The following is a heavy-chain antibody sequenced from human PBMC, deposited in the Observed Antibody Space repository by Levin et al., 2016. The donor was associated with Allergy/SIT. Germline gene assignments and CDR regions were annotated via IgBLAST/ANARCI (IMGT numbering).Heavy chain of an antibody. CDR2: IWYDGSNK. Sequence: GESLKISCAASGFTFSSYGMHWVRQAPGKGLEWVAVIWYDGSNKYYADSVKGRFTISRDNSKNTLYLQMNSLRAEDTAVYYCARDRSVGARLDYWGQGTLVTVSS. V-gene: IGHV3-33*08. CDR1: GFTFSSYG. CDR3: ARDRSVGARLDY. D-gene: IGHD1-26*01. J-gene: IGHJ4*02.